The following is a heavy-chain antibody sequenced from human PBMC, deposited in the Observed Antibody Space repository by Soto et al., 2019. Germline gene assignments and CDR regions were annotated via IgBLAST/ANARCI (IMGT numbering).Heavy chain of an antibody. V-gene: IGHV4-59*12. CDR2: IHHSGST. D-gene: IGHD2-8*02. J-gene: IGHJ4*02. CDR1: GGSISSYY. Sequence: SETLSLTCTVSGGSISSYYWSWIRQPPGKGLEWIGYIHHSGSTNYNPSLKSRVTISVDTSKNQFSLKLTSVTAADTAVYYCARDKITGLFDYWGQGTLVTVSS. CDR3: ARDKITGLFDY.